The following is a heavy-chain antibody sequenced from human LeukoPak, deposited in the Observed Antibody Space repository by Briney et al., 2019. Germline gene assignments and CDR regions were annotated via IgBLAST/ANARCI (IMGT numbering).Heavy chain of an antibody. Sequence: QSGGSLRLSCAVSGFTFSGFWMSWSRQAPGKGLEWVASINSDGSEGYYADVVKGRFTISRDNAKNSLYLQINSLRAEDTAVYYCARGSATYYYDSSGYWGQGTLVTVSS. CDR2: INSDGSEG. J-gene: IGHJ4*02. D-gene: IGHD3-22*01. CDR1: GFTFSGFW. CDR3: ARGSATYYYDSSGY. V-gene: IGHV3-7*03.